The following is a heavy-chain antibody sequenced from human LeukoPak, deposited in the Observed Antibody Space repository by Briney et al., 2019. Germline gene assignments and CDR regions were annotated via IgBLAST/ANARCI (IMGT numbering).Heavy chain of an antibody. D-gene: IGHD3-22*01. V-gene: IGHV3-23*01. CDR3: AREEYYYDSSGYQGDAFDI. CDR1: GFTFSSYA. J-gene: IGHJ3*02. CDR2: ISGSGGST. Sequence: GGSLRLSCAASGFTFSSYAMSWVRQAPGKGLEWVSAISGSGGSTYYADSVKGRFTISRDNSKNTLYLQMNSLRAEDTAVYYCAREEYYYDSSGYQGDAFDIWGQGTMVTASS.